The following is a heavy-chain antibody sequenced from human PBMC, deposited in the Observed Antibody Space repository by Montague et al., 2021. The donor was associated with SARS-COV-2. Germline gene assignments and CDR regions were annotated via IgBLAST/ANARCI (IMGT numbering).Heavy chain of an antibody. Sequence: CAISGDSVSSNSATWNWIRQSPSRGLEWLGRTYYRSMWKSDYARSVKSRIAINPDTSKNQFSLRLSSVTPEDTALYYCVRGIEAAGSYDYWGQGTLVTVSS. D-gene: IGHD6-13*01. CDR1: GDSVSSNSAT. J-gene: IGHJ4*02. CDR3: VRGIEAAGSYDY. V-gene: IGHV6-1*01. CDR2: TYYRSMWKS.